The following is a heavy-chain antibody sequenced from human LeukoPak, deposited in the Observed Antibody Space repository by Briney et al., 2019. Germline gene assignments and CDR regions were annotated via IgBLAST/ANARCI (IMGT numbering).Heavy chain of an antibody. Sequence: SETLSLTCAVYGGSFSGYYWSWIRQPPGKGLEWIGEINHSGSTNYNPSLKSRVTISVDTSKNQFSLKLSSVTAADTAVYYCARSGALRDFDYWGQGTLVTVSS. CDR1: GGSFSGYY. J-gene: IGHJ4*02. D-gene: IGHD2-21*01. CDR2: INHSGST. V-gene: IGHV4-34*01. CDR3: ARSGALRDFDY.